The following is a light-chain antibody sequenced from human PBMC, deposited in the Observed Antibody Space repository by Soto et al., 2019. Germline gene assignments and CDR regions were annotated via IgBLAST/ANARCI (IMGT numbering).Light chain of an antibody. CDR1: HIVLYSSNNKNY. CDR3: QQYYNPPRT. CDR2: WAS. Sequence: DLLLTHSPDSLSVSLGERATIKCKSIHIVLYSSNNKNYLAWYQQKPGQPPKLLIYWASTRESGVPDRFSGSGSGTDFTLTISSLQAEDVAVYYCQQYYNPPRTFGQRTKVDIK. J-gene: IGKJ1*01. V-gene: IGKV4-1*01.